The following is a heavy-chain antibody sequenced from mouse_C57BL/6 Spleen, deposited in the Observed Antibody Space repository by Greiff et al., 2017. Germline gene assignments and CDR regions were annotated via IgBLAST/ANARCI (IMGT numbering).Heavy chain of an antibody. CDR2: IYPGDGDT. CDR1: GYAFSSYW. V-gene: IGHV1-80*01. D-gene: IGHD4-1*01. Sequence: QVQLQQSGAELVKPGASVKISCKASGYAFSSYWMNWVKQRPGKGLEWIGQIYPGDGDTNYNGKFKGKATLTADKSSSTAYMQLSSLTSEDSAVYFCARSVHWERYFDYWGQGTTLTVSS. J-gene: IGHJ2*01. CDR3: ARSVHWERYFDY.